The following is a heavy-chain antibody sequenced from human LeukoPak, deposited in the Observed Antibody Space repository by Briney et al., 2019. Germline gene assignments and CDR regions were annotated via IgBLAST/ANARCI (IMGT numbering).Heavy chain of an antibody. V-gene: IGHV3-30*02. Sequence: GGSLRLSCAASGFTFSSYGMHWVRQAPGKGLEWVAFIRYDGTNKYYADSVKGRFTISRDNSKNTLYLQMNSLRVEDTALYYCAKDKWSGAVKFNWFDPWGQGTLVTVSS. CDR2: IRYDGTNK. CDR1: GFTFSSYG. CDR3: AKDKWSGAVKFNWFDP. D-gene: IGHD6-19*01. J-gene: IGHJ5*02.